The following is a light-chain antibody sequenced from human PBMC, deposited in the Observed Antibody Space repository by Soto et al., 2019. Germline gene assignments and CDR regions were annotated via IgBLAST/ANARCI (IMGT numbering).Light chain of an antibody. CDR3: QQTDSTPPT. CDR1: QTISTH. Sequence: DIQMTQSPSSLSASVGDSVTITCRASQTISTHLNWYQQKPGKAPKLLIYAASSLQSGVPSRCSGSGSGTDFTLTISSLQPEDFATYYCQQTDSTPPTFGQGTKVEIK. J-gene: IGKJ1*01. CDR2: AAS. V-gene: IGKV1-39*01.